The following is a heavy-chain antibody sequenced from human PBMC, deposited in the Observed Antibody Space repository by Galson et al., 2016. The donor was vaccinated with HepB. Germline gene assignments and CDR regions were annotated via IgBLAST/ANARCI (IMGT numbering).Heavy chain of an antibody. CDR1: GFPFSSYI. CDR3: ARKKDSSGYFFDY. CDR2: ITSGGTYI. V-gene: IGHV3-21*01. Sequence: SLRLSCAVSGFPFSSYIMNWVRQAPGKGLEWVSSITSGGTYIYYADAVKGRFTISRDNGRNSVYLQMSSLRAEDTAVYYCARKKDSSGYFFDYWGQGSLVTVSS. D-gene: IGHD3-22*01. J-gene: IGHJ4*02.